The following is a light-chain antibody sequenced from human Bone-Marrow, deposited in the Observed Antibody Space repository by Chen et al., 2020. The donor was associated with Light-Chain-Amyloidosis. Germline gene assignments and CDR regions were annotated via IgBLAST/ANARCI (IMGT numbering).Light chain of an antibody. CDR3: QQSYSTLT. Sequence: DIQMTQSPSSLSASVGDRVTITCRASKNINYYLNWYQQKPGKAPKLLIYAESRLQSGVPSRFSGSGSGTDFTLTISSLRREDFATYYCQQSYSTLTFGGGTKVEVK. V-gene: IGKV1-39*01. J-gene: IGKJ4*01. CDR2: AES. CDR1: KNINYY.